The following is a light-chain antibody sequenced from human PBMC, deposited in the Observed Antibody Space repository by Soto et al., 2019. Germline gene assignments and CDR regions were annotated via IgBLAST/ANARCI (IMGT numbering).Light chain of an antibody. CDR1: SPNIGSNY. CDR2: RSD. V-gene: IGLV1-47*01. Sequence: QSVLTQPPSASGTPGQTVTISCSGSSPNIGSNYVHWYQQFPGTAPKLLIYRSDQRPSGVPDRFSGSKSGTSASLAISGLRSEDEADYYCAAWDESLSSRVFGGGTKLNVL. J-gene: IGLJ2*01. CDR3: AAWDESLSSRV.